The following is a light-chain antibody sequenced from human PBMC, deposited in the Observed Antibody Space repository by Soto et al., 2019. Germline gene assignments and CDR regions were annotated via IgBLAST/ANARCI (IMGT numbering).Light chain of an antibody. CDR1: QSVSGN. V-gene: IGKV3-15*01. CDR2: GAS. CDR3: QQSNKWPYS. J-gene: IGKJ2*01. Sequence: EIVMTQSPGTLSVSPGERATLSCRASQSVSGNLAWYQQKPGQAPRLLFYGASTRATGIPARFSGTGSGTDFTLTISSLQSEDFAVYYCQQSNKWPYSFGQGTKLEIK.